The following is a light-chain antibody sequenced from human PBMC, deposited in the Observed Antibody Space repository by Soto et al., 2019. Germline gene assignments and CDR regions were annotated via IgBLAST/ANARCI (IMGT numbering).Light chain of an antibody. J-gene: IGKJ2*01. CDR3: QQAYTTPT. V-gene: IGKV1-39*01. CDR1: QSIITY. Sequence: DIQMTQSPSSLSASVGDRVTITCRASQSIITYLNWYQQKPGKAPTLLIYAASSLQSGVPSRFSGSGSGTDFTLTIGSLQPEDFATYYCQQAYTTPTFGQGTKLEIK. CDR2: AAS.